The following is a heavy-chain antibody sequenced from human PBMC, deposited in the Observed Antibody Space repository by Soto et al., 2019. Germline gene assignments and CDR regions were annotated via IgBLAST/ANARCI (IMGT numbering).Heavy chain of an antibody. CDR3: ARDPIRGYSYGQNWFDP. J-gene: IGHJ5*02. CDR1: GYTFTSCG. CDR2: ISAYNGNT. V-gene: IGHV1-18*04. Sequence: ASVKVSCKASGYTFTSCGISWVRQAPGQGLEWMGWISAYNGNTNYAQKLQGRVTMTTDTSTSTAYMELRSLRSDDTAVYYCARDPIRGYSYGQNWFDPWGQGTLVTVSS. D-gene: IGHD5-18*01.